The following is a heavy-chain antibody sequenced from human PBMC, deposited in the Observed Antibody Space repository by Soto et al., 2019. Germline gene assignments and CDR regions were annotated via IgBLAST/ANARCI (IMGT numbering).Heavy chain of an antibody. J-gene: IGHJ6*03. V-gene: IGHV3-66*01. D-gene: IGHD3-3*01. Sequence: GGSLILSCAASGFTVSSNHMSWVRQAPGKGLEWVSVIYSGGSTYYADSVKGRFTISRDNSENTLYLQMNSLRAEDTAVYYCARDLDFWSAYPRPFYYMDVWGKGTTVTVSS. CDR2: IYSGGST. CDR1: GFTVSSNH. CDR3: ARDLDFWSAYPRPFYYMDV.